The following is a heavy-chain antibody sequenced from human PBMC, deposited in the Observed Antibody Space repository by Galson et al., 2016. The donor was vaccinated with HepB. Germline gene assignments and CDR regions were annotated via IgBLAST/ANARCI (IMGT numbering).Heavy chain of an antibody. CDR3: AKSLLRSSVYDGFGF. J-gene: IGHJ3*01. Sequence: SLRLSCAASGFTFDEYAMHWVRQVPGKGLEWVSGIRSDSDTIGYADSVKGRFTISRDNAKNSLYLQMSSLRAEDTALYYCAKSLLRSSVYDGFGFWGQGTMVTVSS. D-gene: IGHD5/OR15-5a*01. CDR2: IRSDSDTI. CDR1: GFTFDEYA. V-gene: IGHV3-9*01.